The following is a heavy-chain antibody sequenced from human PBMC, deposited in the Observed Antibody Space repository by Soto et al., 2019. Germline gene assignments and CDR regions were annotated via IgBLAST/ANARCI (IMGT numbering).Heavy chain of an antibody. D-gene: IGHD2-8*01. CDR1: GYTFTSYD. CDR2: MNPNSGNT. Sequence: GASVKVSCKASGYTFTSYDINWVRQATGQGLEWMGWMNPNSGNTGYAQKFQGRVTMTRNTSISTAYMELSSLRSEDTAVYYCARGGAYCTNGVCYTFGYNGFDPWGQGTLVTVSS. V-gene: IGHV1-8*01. J-gene: IGHJ5*02. CDR3: ARGGAYCTNGVCYTFGYNGFDP.